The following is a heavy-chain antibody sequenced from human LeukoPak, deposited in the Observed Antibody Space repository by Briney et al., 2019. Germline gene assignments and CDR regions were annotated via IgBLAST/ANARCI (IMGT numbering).Heavy chain of an antibody. Sequence: PGGSLRLSCAASGFTFSSYAMPWVRQAPGKGLEWVAVISYDGSNKYYADSVKGRFTISRDNSKNTLYLQMNSLRAEDTAVYYCARDNSDGYNYFDYWGQGTLVTVSS. V-gene: IGHV3-30-3*01. D-gene: IGHD4-23*01. CDR2: ISYDGSNK. CDR3: ARDNSDGYNYFDY. CDR1: GFTFSSYA. J-gene: IGHJ4*02.